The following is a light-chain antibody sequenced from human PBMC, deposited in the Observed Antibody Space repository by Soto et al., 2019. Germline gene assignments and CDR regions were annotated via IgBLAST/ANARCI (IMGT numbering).Light chain of an antibody. CDR1: SSNIGSNY. V-gene: IGLV1-47*01. Sequence: QSVLTQPPSAYGTPGQRVTISCSGSSSNIGSNYVYWYQQLPGTAPKLLIYRNNQRPSGVPDRFSGSKSGTSASLAISGRRSEDEADYYCAAWDDSLSGYVVFGGGTKVTVL. J-gene: IGLJ2*01. CDR2: RNN. CDR3: AAWDDSLSGYVV.